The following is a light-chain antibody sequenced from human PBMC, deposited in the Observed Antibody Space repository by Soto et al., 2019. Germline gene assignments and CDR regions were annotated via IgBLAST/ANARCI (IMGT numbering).Light chain of an antibody. V-gene: IGLV2-14*01. Sequence: QSALTQPASVSGPPGQSITISCTGTSSDVGGYYYVSWYQHHPGKAPKLMIYQVSNRPSGVSNRFSGSKSGNTASLTISGLQAEDEADYYCSSYTSSNTFYVFGTGTKLTVL. CDR3: SSYTSSNTFYV. J-gene: IGLJ1*01. CDR2: QVS. CDR1: SSDVGGYYY.